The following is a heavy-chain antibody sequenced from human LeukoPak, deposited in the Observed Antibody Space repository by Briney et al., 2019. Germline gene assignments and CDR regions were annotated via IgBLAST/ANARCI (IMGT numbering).Heavy chain of an antibody. D-gene: IGHD3-3*01. Sequence: AASVKVSXKVSGYTLTELSMHWVRQAPGKGLEWIGGFDPEDGETIYAQKFQGRVTMTEGTSTDTAYTELSSLRSEDTAVYYCATVLPQANDFWSGYPNFDYWGQGTLVTVSS. CDR1: GYTLTELS. V-gene: IGHV1-24*01. CDR2: FDPEDGET. CDR3: ATVLPQANDFWSGYPNFDY. J-gene: IGHJ4*02.